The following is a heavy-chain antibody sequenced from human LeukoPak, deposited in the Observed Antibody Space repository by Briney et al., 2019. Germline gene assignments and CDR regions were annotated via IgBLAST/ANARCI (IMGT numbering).Heavy chain of an antibody. V-gene: IGHV1-18*04. Sequence: ASVKVSCKASGYTFTSYYMHWVRQAPGQGLEWMGWISAYNGNTNYAQKLQGRVTMTTDTSTSTAYMELRSLRSDDTAVYYCARDSGLYYYARGGGFDYWGQGTLVTVSS. CDR2: ISAYNGNT. CDR3: ARDSGLYYYARGGGFDY. CDR1: GYTFTSYY. J-gene: IGHJ4*02. D-gene: IGHD3-10*02.